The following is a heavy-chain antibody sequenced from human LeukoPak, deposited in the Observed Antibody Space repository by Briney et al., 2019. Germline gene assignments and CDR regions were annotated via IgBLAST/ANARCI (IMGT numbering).Heavy chain of an antibody. Sequence: GGSLRLSCAASGFTFSDFYMSWIRQAPGKGLEWVSYISSSGNTKYYADSVKGRFTMSRDNAKNSLYLQMNSPRAEDTAVYYCAREEWWFDAWGQGTLVTVSS. V-gene: IGHV3-11*04. CDR2: ISSSGNTK. D-gene: IGHD2-8*01. CDR3: AREEWWFDA. CDR1: GFTFSDFY. J-gene: IGHJ5*02.